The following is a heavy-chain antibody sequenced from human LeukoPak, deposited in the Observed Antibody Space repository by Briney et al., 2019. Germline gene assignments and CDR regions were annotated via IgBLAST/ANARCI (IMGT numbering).Heavy chain of an antibody. CDR3: ARDKYYDFWSGYSSSGMDV. V-gene: IGHV1-2*04. CDR1: GYTFTGYY. D-gene: IGHD3-3*01. Sequence: ASVKVSCKASGYTFTGYYMHWVRQAPGQGLEWMGWINLNSGGTNYAQKFQGWVTMTRDTSISTAYMELRSLRSDDTAVYFCARDKYYDFWSGYSSSGMDVWGQGTTVTVSS. J-gene: IGHJ6*02. CDR2: INLNSGGT.